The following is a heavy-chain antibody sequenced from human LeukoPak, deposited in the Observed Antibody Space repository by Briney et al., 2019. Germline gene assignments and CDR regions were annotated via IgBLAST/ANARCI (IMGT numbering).Heavy chain of an antibody. Sequence: PSETLSLTCTVSGGSISTNSYYWGWFRQPPGKGLEWIGNIFYSGSTYYSPSLRSRVTISLDTSRNQFSLKLNSVTAADTAVYYCARWRRDTMIVEWGQETLVTVSS. J-gene: IGHJ4*02. CDR3: ARWRRDTMIVE. D-gene: IGHD3-22*01. CDR1: GGSISTNSYY. V-gene: IGHV4-39*07. CDR2: IFYSGST.